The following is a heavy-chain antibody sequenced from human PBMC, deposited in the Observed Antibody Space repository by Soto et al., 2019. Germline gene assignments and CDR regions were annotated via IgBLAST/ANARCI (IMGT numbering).Heavy chain of an antibody. CDR3: ARDTPRPLTAARPEGY. Sequence: EVQLVESGGGLVQPGGSLRLSCAASGFTFSSYWMSWVRQAPGKGLEWVANIKQDGSEKYYVDSVKGRFTISRDNAKNSLYLQMNSLRAEDTAVYYCARDTPRPLTAARPEGYWGQGTLVTVSS. J-gene: IGHJ4*02. D-gene: IGHD6-6*01. V-gene: IGHV3-7*03. CDR2: IKQDGSEK. CDR1: GFTFSSYW.